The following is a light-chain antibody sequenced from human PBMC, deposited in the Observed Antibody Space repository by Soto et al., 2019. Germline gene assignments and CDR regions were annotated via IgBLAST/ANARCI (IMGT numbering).Light chain of an antibody. CDR2: GAS. V-gene: IGKV3-11*01. CDR3: QQRSNWPPIT. CDR1: QSVHTF. Sequence: EVVLTQSPATLSLSPGDRAALSCKASQSVHTFLAWYQQKPGQAPRLLIYGASNRAAGIPDRFSGSGSGTDFTLTIDSLQPEDFAVDYCQQRSNWPPITFGQGTRLDIK. J-gene: IGKJ5*01.